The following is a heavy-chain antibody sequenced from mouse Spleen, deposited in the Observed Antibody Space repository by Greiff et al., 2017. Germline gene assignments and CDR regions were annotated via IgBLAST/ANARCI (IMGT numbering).Heavy chain of an antibody. V-gene: IGHV2-2*01. Sequence: VQLQQSGPGLVQPSQSLSITCTVSGFSLTSYGVHWVRQSPGKGLEWLGVIWSGGSTDYNAAFISRLSISKDNSKSQVFFKMNSLQADDTAIYYCAREGTGTWYFDVWGTGTTVTVSS. CDR1: GFSLTSYG. J-gene: IGHJ1*03. CDR2: IWSGGST. CDR3: AREGTGTWYFDV. D-gene: IGHD4-1*01.